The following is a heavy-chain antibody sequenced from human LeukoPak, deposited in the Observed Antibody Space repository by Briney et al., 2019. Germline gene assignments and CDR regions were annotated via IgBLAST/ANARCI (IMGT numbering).Heavy chain of an antibody. V-gene: IGHV4-4*02. J-gene: IGHJ4*02. CDR1: GGSISSSNW. D-gene: IGHD6-13*01. CDR3: ATRGRSSSWYLWSDY. Sequence: SETLSLTCAVSGGSISSSNWWSSVRQPPGKGLEWIGEIYHSGSTNYNPSLKSRVTISVDKSKNQFSLKLSSVTAADTAVYYCATRGRSSSWYLWSDYWGQGTLVTVSS. CDR2: IYHSGST.